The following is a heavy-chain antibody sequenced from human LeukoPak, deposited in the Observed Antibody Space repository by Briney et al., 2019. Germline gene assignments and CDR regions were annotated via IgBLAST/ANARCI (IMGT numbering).Heavy chain of an antibody. J-gene: IGHJ4*02. CDR1: GYIFTDYG. V-gene: IGHV1-18*01. CDR3: ARRGDPDYGGKVSLD. Sequence: ASVKVSCKASGYIFTDYGITWVRQAPGQGLEWMGWISAYNGNTNYAQKFQDRVTMTTDTSTSTAYVELRSLRSDDTAVYYCARRGDPDYGGKVSLDWGQGTLVTVSS. D-gene: IGHD4-23*01. CDR2: ISAYNGNT.